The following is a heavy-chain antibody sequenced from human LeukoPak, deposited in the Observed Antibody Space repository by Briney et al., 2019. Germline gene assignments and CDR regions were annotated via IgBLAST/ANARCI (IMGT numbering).Heavy chain of an antibody. CDR2: ISSSSSYI. V-gene: IGHV3-21*01. Sequence: PGGSLRLSCAASGFTFSSYSMNWVRQAPGKGLEWVSSISSSSSYIYYADSVKGRFTISRDNAKNSLYLQMNSLRAEDTAVYYCARGVRAGGAPDYWGQGTPVTVSS. CDR1: GFTFSSYS. CDR3: ARGVRAGGAPDY. D-gene: IGHD1-26*01. J-gene: IGHJ4*02.